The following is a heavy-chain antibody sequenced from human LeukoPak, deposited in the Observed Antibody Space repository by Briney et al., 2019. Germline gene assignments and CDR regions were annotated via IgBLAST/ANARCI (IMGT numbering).Heavy chain of an antibody. D-gene: IGHD3-22*01. Sequence: PGGSLGLSCAASGFTFSSYAMSWVRQAPGKGLEWVAFIHFDGSNKYYADSVKGRFTISRDNSKNTLYMQMNSLRAEDTAVYYCAKDSGYYGGDYWGQGTLVTVSS. CDR2: IHFDGSNK. CDR1: GFTFSSYA. J-gene: IGHJ4*02. CDR3: AKDSGYYGGDY. V-gene: IGHV3-30*02.